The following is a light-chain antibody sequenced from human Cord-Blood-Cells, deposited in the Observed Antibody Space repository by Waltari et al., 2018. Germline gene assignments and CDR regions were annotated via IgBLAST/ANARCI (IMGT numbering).Light chain of an antibody. J-gene: IGLJ3*02. CDR3: CSYAGSSTWV. CDR1: SSDVGSYNL. CDR2: EGS. Sequence: QSALTQPASVSGSPGQPITISCTGTSSDVGSYNLVSWYQQHPGKAPKLMIYEGSKRHSGVSDRVSGSKSGNTASLTISGLQAEDEADYYCCSYAGSSTWVFGGGTKLTVL. V-gene: IGLV2-23*01.